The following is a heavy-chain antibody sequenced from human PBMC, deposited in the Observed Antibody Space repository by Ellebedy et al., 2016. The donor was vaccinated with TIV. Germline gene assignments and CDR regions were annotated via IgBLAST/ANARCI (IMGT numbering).Heavy chain of an antibody. CDR2: INHSGST. V-gene: IGHV4-34*01. CDR1: GGSFSDYY. J-gene: IGHJ4*02. Sequence: SETLSITXAVYGGSFSDYYWTWVRQPPGKGLEWIGEINHSGSTNFNPSLKSRVTISVDTSKNQFSLKLSSLTAADTAVYFCARGLGPIGYCDSTSCYWDYWGQGTLVAVSS. CDR3: ARGLGPIGYCDSTSCYWDY. D-gene: IGHD2-2*01.